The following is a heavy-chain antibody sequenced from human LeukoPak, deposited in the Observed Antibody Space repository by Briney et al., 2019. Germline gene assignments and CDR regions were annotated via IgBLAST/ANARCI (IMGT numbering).Heavy chain of an antibody. V-gene: IGHV3-23*01. D-gene: IGHD3-3*01. CDR3: AKDDHYDFWSGYSDY. Sequence: PGGSLRLSCAASGFTFSSYAMSWVRQAPGKGLEWVSAISGSGGSTYYADSVKGRFTISRDKSKNTLYLQMNSLRAEDTAVYYCAKDDHYDFWSGYSDYWGQGTLVTVSS. CDR2: ISGSGGST. CDR1: GFTFSSYA. J-gene: IGHJ4*02.